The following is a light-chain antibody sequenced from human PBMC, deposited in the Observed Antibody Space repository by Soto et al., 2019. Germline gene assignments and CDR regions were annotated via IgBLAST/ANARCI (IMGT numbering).Light chain of an antibody. J-gene: IGLJ1*01. CDR3: SLYTSSSTPYV. CDR2: ELS. Sequence: QSALTQPASVSGSPGQSITISCTGTSSDVGGYNYLSWYQQHPGKAPKLMIYELSNRPSGVSNRFSGSKSGNTASLTISGLQAEDEADYYCSLYTSSSTPYVFVTGTKLTVL. V-gene: IGLV2-14*01. CDR1: SSDVGGYNY.